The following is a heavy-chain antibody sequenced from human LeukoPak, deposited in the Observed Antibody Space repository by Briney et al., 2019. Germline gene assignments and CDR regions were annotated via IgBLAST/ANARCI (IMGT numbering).Heavy chain of an antibody. Sequence: GQSLKIPCKGSGYSFTSYWSGWVRQLPGKGLEGVGIIYPGDSDTRYSPSFQDQVTISADKSISTAYLQWSSLKASDTAMYYCARHARSGSYVWYVVDYWGQGTLLTVSS. J-gene: IGHJ4*02. CDR2: IYPGDSDT. CDR1: GYSFTSYW. D-gene: IGHD3-10*01. CDR3: ARHARSGSYVWYVVDY. V-gene: IGHV5-51*01.